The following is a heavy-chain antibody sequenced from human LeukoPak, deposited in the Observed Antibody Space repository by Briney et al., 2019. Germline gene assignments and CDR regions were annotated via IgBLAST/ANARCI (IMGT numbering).Heavy chain of an antibody. CDR2: IRGSGGST. J-gene: IGHJ6*03. D-gene: IGHD1-26*01. CDR1: GFTFSSCA. Sequence: GGSLRLSCAASGFTFSSCAMTWVRQAPGKGLEWVSAIRGSGGSTYYTDSVKGRFTISRDSSKNTLYPQMNSLRAEDTAVYYCAKGDIGGSIYYYMDVWGKGTTVTVSS. CDR3: AKGDIGGSIYYYMDV. V-gene: IGHV3-23*01.